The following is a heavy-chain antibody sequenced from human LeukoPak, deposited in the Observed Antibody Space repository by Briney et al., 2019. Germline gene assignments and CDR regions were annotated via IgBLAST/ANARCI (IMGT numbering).Heavy chain of an antibody. CDR1: GFTFTSSA. CDR3: AAYLPPTTEGAFDI. J-gene: IGHJ3*02. D-gene: IGHD4-17*01. V-gene: IGHV1-58*01. CDR2: IVVGSGNT. Sequence: GASEKVSCKASGFTFTSSAVQWVRQARGQRLEWIGWIVVGSGNTNYAQKFQERVTITRDMSTSTAYMELSSLRSEDTAVYYCAAYLPPTTEGAFDIWGQGTMVTVST.